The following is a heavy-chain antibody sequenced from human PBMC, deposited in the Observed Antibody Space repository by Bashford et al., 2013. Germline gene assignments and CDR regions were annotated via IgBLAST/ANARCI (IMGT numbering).Heavy chain of an antibody. CDR1: GGTFSSYA. CDR3: ARDGGNGYTLIRRKGYYYYGMDV. Sequence: VASVKVSCKASGGTFSSYAISWVRQAPGQGLEWMGRIIPILGIANYAQKFQGRVTITADKSTSTAYMELSSLRSEDTAVYYCARDGGNGYTLIRRKGYYYYGMDVWGQGTTVTVSS. V-gene: IGHV1-69*04. D-gene: IGHD5-24*01. J-gene: IGHJ6*02. CDR2: IIPILGIA.